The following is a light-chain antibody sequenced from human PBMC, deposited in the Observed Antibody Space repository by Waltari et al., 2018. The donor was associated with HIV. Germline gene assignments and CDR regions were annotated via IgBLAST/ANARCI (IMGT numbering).Light chain of an antibody. Sequence: DIQMTQSPYSLSASVGDRVTITCRASQGIGNYLAWFQQKPGKDPKTLIYGESILQSGVPSNFSGSGSGTDFTLTIRSLQPEDFATYFCQQYHTYPWTFGQGTKVEIK. CDR2: GES. J-gene: IGKJ1*01. CDR1: QGIGNY. CDR3: QQYHTYPWT. V-gene: IGKV1-16*02.